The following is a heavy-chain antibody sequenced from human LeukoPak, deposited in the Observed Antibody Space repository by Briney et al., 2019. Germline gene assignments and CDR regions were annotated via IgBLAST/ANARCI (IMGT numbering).Heavy chain of an antibody. Sequence: GGSLRLSCAASGFTFSSYGIHWVRQAPGKGLEWVAFIRYDGTNKYYADSVKGRFTISRDNSKNTLYLQMNDLRADDTAVYYCVKKGQADDGGKPDWGQGTLVTVSS. J-gene: IGHJ4*02. CDR2: IRYDGTNK. CDR1: GFTFSSYG. V-gene: IGHV3-30*02. CDR3: VKKGQADDGGKPD.